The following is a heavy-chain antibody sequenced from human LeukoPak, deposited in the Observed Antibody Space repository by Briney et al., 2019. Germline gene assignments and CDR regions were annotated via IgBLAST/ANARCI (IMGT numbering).Heavy chain of an antibody. CDR2: IDPSDSYT. V-gene: IGHV5-10-1*01. D-gene: IGHD3-10*01. J-gene: IGHJ4*02. Sequence: KNGASLQISCTGSGYSFTSYWISWVRQLPGKGLEWMGRIDPSDSYTNYSPSFQGHVTISADKSISTAYLQWSSLKASDTAMYYCAREPTPYYYGSGSYSNWGQGTLVTVSS. CDR1: GYSFTSYW. CDR3: AREPTPYYYGSGSYSN.